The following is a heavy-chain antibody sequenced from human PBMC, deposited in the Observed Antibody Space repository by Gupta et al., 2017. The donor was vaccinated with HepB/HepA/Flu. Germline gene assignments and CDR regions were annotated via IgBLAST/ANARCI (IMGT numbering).Heavy chain of an antibody. CDR2: ISNSGGYT. Sequence: EVQLLESGGGLVQPGGSLRLSCATSGFSFSTYAMGWVRQAPGRGLEWVSSISNSGGYTYCADSVKGRCTISRDNSENTLYLQMNSLRAEDTAVYFCAKIGLTSENFDSWGQGTLVTVSS. D-gene: IGHD2-21*02. V-gene: IGHV3-23*01. CDR3: AKIGLTSENFDS. J-gene: IGHJ4*02. CDR1: GFSFSTYA.